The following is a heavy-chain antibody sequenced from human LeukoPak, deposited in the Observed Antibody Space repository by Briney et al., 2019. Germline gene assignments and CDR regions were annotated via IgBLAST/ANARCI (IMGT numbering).Heavy chain of an antibody. CDR2: INHSGST. D-gene: IGHD3-22*01. CDR3: AKKQYYYDSSGYYCGPYFQR. V-gene: IGHV4-34*01. CDR1: GGSFSGYY. Sequence: SETLSLTCAVYGGSFSGYYWSWIRQPPGKGLEWIGEINHSGSTNYNPSLKSRVTISVDTSKNQFSLKLSSVTAADTAGYYCAKKQYYYDSSGYYCGPYFQRWGQRTLVTASS. J-gene: IGHJ1*01.